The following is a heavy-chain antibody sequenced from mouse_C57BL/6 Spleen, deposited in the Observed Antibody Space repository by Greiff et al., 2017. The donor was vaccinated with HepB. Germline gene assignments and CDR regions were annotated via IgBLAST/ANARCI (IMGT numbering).Heavy chain of an antibody. CDR1: GYTFTSYW. CDR2: IDPSDSYT. J-gene: IGHJ4*01. CDR3: ARGTTVEYAMDY. D-gene: IGHD1-1*01. V-gene: IGHV1-69*01. Sequence: VQLQQSGAELVMPGASVKLSCKASGYTFTSYWMHWVKQRPGQGLEWIGEIDPSDSYTNYNQKFKGKSTLTVDKSSSTAYMQLSSLTSEDSAVYYCARGTTVEYAMDYWGQGTSVTVSS.